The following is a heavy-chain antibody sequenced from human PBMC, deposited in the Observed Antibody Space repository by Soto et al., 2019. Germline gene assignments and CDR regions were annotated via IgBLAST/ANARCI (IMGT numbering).Heavy chain of an antibody. CDR3: ARARDVDIVATIGPYFDY. J-gene: IGHJ4*02. Sequence: QVQLVESGGGLVKPGGSLRLSCAASGFTFSDYYMSWIRQAPGKGLEWVSYISSSGSTIYYADSVKGRFTISRDNAKNSLYLQMNSLRAEDTAVYYCARARDVDIVATIGPYFDYWGQGTLVTVSS. V-gene: IGHV3-11*01. CDR1: GFTFSDYY. D-gene: IGHD5-12*01. CDR2: ISSSGSTI.